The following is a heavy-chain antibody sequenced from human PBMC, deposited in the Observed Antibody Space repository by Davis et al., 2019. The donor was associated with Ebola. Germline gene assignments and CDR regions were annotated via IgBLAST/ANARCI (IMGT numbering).Heavy chain of an antibody. CDR3: AREGELWITFPDY. CDR2: ISGPGSNT. J-gene: IGHJ4*02. D-gene: IGHD3-16*01. V-gene: IGHV3-11*01. CDR1: GFTFSDYY. Sequence: GESLKISCAASGFTFSDYYMSWIRQAPGKGLEWVSTISGPGSNTYYADSVKGRFTISRDNAKNSLYLQMNSLRAEDTAVYYCAREGELWITFPDYWGQGTLVTVSS.